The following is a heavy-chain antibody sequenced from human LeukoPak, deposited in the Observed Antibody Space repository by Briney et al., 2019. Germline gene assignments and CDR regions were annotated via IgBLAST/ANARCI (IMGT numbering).Heavy chain of an antibody. J-gene: IGHJ4*02. CDR3: ARNYGDY. V-gene: IGHV3-66*01. CDR1: GFTVSSNY. CDR2: IYSDGST. Sequence: GGSLRLSCAASGFTVSSNYMTWVRQAPGKGLEWVSVIYSDGSTYYADSVKGRFTISRDYSKNTLYLQMNSLRVEDTAVYYCARNYGDYWGQGILVTVSS.